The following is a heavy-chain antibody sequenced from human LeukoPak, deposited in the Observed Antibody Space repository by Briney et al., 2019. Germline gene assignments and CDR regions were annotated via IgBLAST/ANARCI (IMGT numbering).Heavy chain of an antibody. CDR3: ARPDYGDFDAFDI. V-gene: IGHV4-38-2*01. CDR1: GYSISSGYY. Sequence: SETLSLTCAVSGYSISSGYYWGWIRQPPGKGLEWIGSIYHSGSTYYNPSLKSRVTISVDTSKNQFSLKLSSVTAAGTAVYYCARPDYGDFDAFDIWGQGTMVTVSS. D-gene: IGHD4-17*01. J-gene: IGHJ3*02. CDR2: IYHSGST.